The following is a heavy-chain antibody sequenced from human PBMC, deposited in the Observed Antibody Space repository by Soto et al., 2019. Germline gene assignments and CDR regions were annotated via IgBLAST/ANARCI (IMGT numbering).Heavy chain of an antibody. CDR1: GFTFSSYW. J-gene: IGHJ5*02. CDR3: ARAGSGIQLWLGGGWFDP. CDR2: IKQDGSEK. Sequence: PGGSLRLYCAASGFTFSSYWMSWVRQAPGKGLEWVANIKQDGSEKYYVDSVKGRFTISRDNAKNSLYLQMNSLRAEDTAVYYCARAGSGIQLWLGGGWFDPWGQGTLVTVSS. V-gene: IGHV3-7*03. D-gene: IGHD5-18*01.